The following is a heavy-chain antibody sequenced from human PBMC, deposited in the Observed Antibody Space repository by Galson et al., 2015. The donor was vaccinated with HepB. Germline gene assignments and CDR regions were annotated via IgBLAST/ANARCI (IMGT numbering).Heavy chain of an antibody. V-gene: IGHV3-30*18. CDR3: AKDGGPGYYDFWSGYSRNYGMDV. CDR2: ISYDGSNK. J-gene: IGHJ6*02. Sequence: SLRLSCAASGFTFSSYGMHWVRQAPGKGLEWVAVISYDGSNKYYADSVKGRFTISRDNSKNTLYLQMNSLRAEDTAVYYCAKDGGPGYYDFWSGYSRNYGMDVWGQGTTVTVSS. D-gene: IGHD3-3*01. CDR1: GFTFSSYG.